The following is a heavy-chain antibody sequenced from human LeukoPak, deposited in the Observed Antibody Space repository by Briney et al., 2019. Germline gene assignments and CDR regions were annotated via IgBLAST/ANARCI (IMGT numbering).Heavy chain of an antibody. Sequence: GGTLRLSCAASGFTFSSYGMSWVRQAPGKGLEWVSAISGSVVSTYYADSVKGRFTISRDNSKNTLYLQMNSLRAEDTAVYYCAKDSNVAYYDILTGYLQFDYWGQGTLVTVSS. D-gene: IGHD3-9*01. J-gene: IGHJ4*02. CDR2: ISGSVVST. V-gene: IGHV3-23*01. CDR3: AKDSNVAYYDILTGYLQFDY. CDR1: GFTFSSYG.